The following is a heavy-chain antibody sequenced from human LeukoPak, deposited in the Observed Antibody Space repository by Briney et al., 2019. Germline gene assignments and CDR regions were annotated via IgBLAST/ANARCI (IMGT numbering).Heavy chain of an antibody. D-gene: IGHD3-10*01. J-gene: IGHJ4*02. Sequence: TGGSLRLSCAASGFTFSTFAMTWVRQAPGEGLEWVSAISGSGGSTYYADSVKGRFTISRDNSKNTLYLQMNSLRAEDTAVYYCAKRRGVLSAEDFDYWGQGTLVTVSS. CDR2: ISGSGGST. CDR3: AKRRGVLSAEDFDY. V-gene: IGHV3-23*01. CDR1: GFTFSTFA.